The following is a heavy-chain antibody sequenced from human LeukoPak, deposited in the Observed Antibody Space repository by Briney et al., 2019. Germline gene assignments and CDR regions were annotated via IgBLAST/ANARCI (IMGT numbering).Heavy chain of an antibody. V-gene: IGHV4-59*12. Sequence: SETLSLTCTVSGGSISSYYWSWIRQPPGKGLEWIGYIYYSGSTNYNPSLKSRVTISVDTSKNQFSLKLSSVTAADTAVYYCARVSYYLADAFDIWGQGTMVTVSS. CDR3: ARVSYYLADAFDI. CDR1: GGSISSYY. J-gene: IGHJ3*02. D-gene: IGHD3-10*01. CDR2: IYYSGST.